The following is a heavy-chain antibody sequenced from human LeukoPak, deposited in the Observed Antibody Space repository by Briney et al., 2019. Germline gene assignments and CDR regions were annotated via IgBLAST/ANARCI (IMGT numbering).Heavy chain of an antibody. Sequence: SETLSLTCTVSGGSISSYYWGWIRQPPGKGLEWIGSIYYSGSTYYNPSLKSRVTISVDTSKNQFSLKLSSVTAADTAVYYCARDYDILTGEFDYWGQGTLVTVSS. CDR2: IYYSGST. J-gene: IGHJ4*02. V-gene: IGHV4-39*01. CDR1: GGSISSYY. CDR3: ARDYDILTGEFDY. D-gene: IGHD3-9*01.